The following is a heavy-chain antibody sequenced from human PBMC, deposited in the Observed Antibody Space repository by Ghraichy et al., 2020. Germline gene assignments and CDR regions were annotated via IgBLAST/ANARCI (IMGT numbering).Heavy chain of an antibody. J-gene: IGHJ4*02. V-gene: IGHV1-18*01. CDR2: CGAGNGNT. CDR3: ARDEIAAAGQDADFDY. Sequence: GGEGPGGGVEGGGWCGAGNGNTTYAQKLQGRVTMTTDTATSTAYMELRSLRSDDTAVYYCARDEIAAAGQDADFDYWGQGTLVTVSA. D-gene: IGHD6-13*01.